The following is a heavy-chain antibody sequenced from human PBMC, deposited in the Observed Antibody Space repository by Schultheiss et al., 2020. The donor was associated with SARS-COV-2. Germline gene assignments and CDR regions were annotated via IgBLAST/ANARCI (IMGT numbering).Heavy chain of an antibody. Sequence: SQTLSLTCAVYGGSFSGYYWSWIRQPPGKGLEWIGEINHSGSTNYNPSLKSRVTISVDTSKNQFSLKLSSVTAADTAVYYCARHAAVADTFDYWGQGTLVTVSS. CDR2: INHSGST. J-gene: IGHJ4*02. CDR1: GGSFSGYY. V-gene: IGHV4-34*01. CDR3: ARHAAVADTFDY. D-gene: IGHD6-19*01.